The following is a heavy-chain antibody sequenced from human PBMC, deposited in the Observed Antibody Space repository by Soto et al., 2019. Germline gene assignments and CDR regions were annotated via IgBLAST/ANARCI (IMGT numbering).Heavy chain of an antibody. V-gene: IGHV5-51*01. CDR2: IYAGDTET. Sequence: PGESLKISCNGSGYGFTSYWIGWVRQMPGKGLEWMGIIYAGDTETRYSPSFQGLVTISADKSISTAYLQWSSLKASDTAMYYCARHRRDYPFDIWGQGTMVTVSS. D-gene: IGHD3-10*01. J-gene: IGHJ3*02. CDR1: GYGFTSYW. CDR3: ARHRRDYPFDI.